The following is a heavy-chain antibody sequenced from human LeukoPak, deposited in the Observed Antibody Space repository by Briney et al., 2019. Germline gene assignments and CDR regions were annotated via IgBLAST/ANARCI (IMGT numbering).Heavy chain of an antibody. Sequence: SETLSLTCTVSGGSISSYYWSWIRQPAGKGREWIGRIYSTGSTNYNPSLKSRVTMSVDTSKNQFSLRLRSVTAADTAVYYCARQIASAGTAGFDFWGEGALVTVSS. CDR3: ARQIASAGTAGFDF. D-gene: IGHD6-13*01. V-gene: IGHV4-4*07. CDR1: GGSISSYY. J-gene: IGHJ4*02. CDR2: IYSTGST.